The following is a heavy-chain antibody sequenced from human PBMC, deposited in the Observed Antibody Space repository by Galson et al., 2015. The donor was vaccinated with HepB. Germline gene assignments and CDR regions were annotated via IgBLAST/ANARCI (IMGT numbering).Heavy chain of an antibody. CDR2: IPYDGSNK. Sequence: SLRLSCAASGFTFSSYGMHWVRQAPGKGLEWVAVIPYDGSNKYYADSVKGRFTISRDNSKNTLYLQMNSLRAEDTAVYYCEVVPAALYGMDVWGQGTTVTVSS. D-gene: IGHD2-2*01. J-gene: IGHJ6*02. CDR1: GFTFSSYG. V-gene: IGHV3-30*03. CDR3: EVVPAALYGMDV.